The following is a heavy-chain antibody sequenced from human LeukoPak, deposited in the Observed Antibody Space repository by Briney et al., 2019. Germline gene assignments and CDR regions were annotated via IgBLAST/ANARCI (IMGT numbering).Heavy chain of an antibody. D-gene: IGHD6-19*01. Sequence: ASVKVSCKASGYTFTSYDINWVRQATGQGLEWMGWMNPNGGNTGYAQKFQGRVTMTRNTSISTAYMELSSLRSEDTAVYYCASRYSSGWFGPYNWFDPWGQGTLVTVSS. CDR1: GYTFTSYD. J-gene: IGHJ5*02. V-gene: IGHV1-8*01. CDR2: MNPNGGNT. CDR3: ASRYSSGWFGPYNWFDP.